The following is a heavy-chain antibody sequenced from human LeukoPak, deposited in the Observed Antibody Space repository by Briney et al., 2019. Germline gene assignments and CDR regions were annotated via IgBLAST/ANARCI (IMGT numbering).Heavy chain of an antibody. Sequence: GGSLRLSCTASGLTVSSNYMTWVRQAPGKGLEWVSLIYSGGDTYYADSVKGRFTISRDNPKNTLYLQMNSLRAEDTAVYYCARVVVGLTYYFDYWGQGTLVTVSS. J-gene: IGHJ4*02. V-gene: IGHV3-53*01. CDR3: ARVVVGLTYYFDY. CDR1: GLTVSSNY. D-gene: IGHD1-26*01. CDR2: IYSGGDT.